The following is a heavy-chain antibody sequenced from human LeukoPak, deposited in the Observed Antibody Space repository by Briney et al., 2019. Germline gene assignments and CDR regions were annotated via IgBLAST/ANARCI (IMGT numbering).Heavy chain of an antibody. Sequence: GGSLRLSCAASGFTFSNAWMSWVRQAPGKGLEWVGRIKSKTDGGTTDYAAPVKGRFTISRDDSKNTLYLQMNSLKTEDTAMYYCTTAAPYCSSTSCLDYWGQGTLATVSS. J-gene: IGHJ4*02. CDR2: IKSKTDGGTT. V-gene: IGHV3-15*01. D-gene: IGHD2-2*01. CDR1: GFTFSNAW. CDR3: TTAAPYCSSTSCLDY.